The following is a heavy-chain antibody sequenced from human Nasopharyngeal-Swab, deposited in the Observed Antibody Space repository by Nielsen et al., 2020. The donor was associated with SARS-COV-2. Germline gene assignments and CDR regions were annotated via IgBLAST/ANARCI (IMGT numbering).Heavy chain of an antibody. J-gene: IGHJ4*02. CDR1: GYTFTSYD. CDR3: ARGSFYYYDSSGYYYSY. V-gene: IGHV1-8*01. CDR2: MNPNSGNT. D-gene: IGHD3-22*01. Sequence: ASVQVSCKASGYTFTSYDINWVRQATGQGLEWMGWMNPNSGNTGYAQKFQGRVTMTRNTSISTAYMELSSLRSEDTAVYYCARGSFYYYDSSGYYYSYRGQGTLVTVSS.